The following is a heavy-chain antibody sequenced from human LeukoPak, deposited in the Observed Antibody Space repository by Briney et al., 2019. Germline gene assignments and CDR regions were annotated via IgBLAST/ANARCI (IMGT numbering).Heavy chain of an antibody. Sequence: GGSLRLSCAASGFTFSTYSMNWVRLAPGEGLELLSSTEPGTGSIADPVQGRFTISRDNAHNSLYLQMNSLRVEDTAVYYCARDYRDAYGYRYFDLWGRGTLVTVSS. D-gene: IGHD3-10*01. V-gene: IGHV3-21*01. CDR2: TEPGTGS. J-gene: IGHJ2*01. CDR3: ARDYRDAYGYRYFDL. CDR1: GFTFSTYS.